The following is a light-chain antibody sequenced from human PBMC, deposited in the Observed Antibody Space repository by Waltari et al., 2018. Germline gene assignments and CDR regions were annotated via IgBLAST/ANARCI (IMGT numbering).Light chain of an antibody. V-gene: IGLV2-23*02. CDR2: AVA. CDR3: CSYARFYIWV. CDR1: SRDLGSYNH. J-gene: IGLJ3*02. Sequence: QSALTQPASVSGSPGQSITISCTGPSRDLGSYNHVSWYQQPPGKAPKLLISAVAKRPSGVSSRFSGSKSGNTASLTISGLQSDDEAHYYCCSYARFYIWVFGEGTKLTVL.